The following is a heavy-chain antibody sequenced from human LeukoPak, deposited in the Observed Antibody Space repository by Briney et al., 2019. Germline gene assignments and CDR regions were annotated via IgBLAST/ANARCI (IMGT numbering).Heavy chain of an antibody. J-gene: IGHJ4*02. CDR3: AKSGDYDFWRGPSCFDY. CDR2: ISGSGGST. Sequence: GGSLRLSCAASGFTFSSHAMRWVRQAPGKGLEWVSAISGSGGSTYYADSVKGRFTISRDNSKNTLYLQMNSLRAEDTAVYYWAKSGDYDFWRGPSCFDYWGQGTLVTVSS. CDR1: GFTFSSHA. D-gene: IGHD3-3*01. V-gene: IGHV3-23*01.